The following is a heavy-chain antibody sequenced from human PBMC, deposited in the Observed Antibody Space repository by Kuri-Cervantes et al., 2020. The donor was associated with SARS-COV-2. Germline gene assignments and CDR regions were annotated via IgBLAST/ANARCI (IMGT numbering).Heavy chain of an antibody. V-gene: IGHV3-15*01. Sequence: ETLSLTCAVSGYSISSGYYWGWIRQPPGKGLEWVGRFKSKTAGGTIVYAAPVQGRFTISRDDSRNTLYLQMNRLKTEDTAVYYCATGSTSGWYGRDFDFWGLGTLVTVSS. D-gene: IGHD6-19*01. CDR1: GYSISSGYY. J-gene: IGHJ4*02. CDR3: ATGSTSGWYGRDFDF. CDR2: FKSKTAGGTI.